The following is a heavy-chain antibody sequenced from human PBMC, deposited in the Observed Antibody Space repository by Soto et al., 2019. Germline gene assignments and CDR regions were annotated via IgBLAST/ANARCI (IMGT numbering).Heavy chain of an antibody. J-gene: IGHJ5*01. Sequence: ESGGGVVQPGRSLRLSCAASGFTFSSYGMHWVRQAPGKGLEWVASISFEGTNKYYGDSVKGRVTISRDNSNDTLYLQMSSLTVEDTAIYYCAKDRHYDFWSGFFYDSWGQGTLVTVHS. CDR3: AKDRHYDFWSGFFYDS. CDR2: ISFEGTNK. CDR1: GFTFSSYG. D-gene: IGHD3-3*01. V-gene: IGHV3-30*18.